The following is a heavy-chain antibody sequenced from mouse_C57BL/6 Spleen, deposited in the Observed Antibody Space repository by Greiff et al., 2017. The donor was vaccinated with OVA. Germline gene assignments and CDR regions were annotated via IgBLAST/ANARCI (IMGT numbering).Heavy chain of an antibody. CDR2: IDPSDSYT. J-gene: IGHJ2*01. V-gene: IGHV1-69*01. Sequence: VQLQQPGAELVMPGASVKLSCKASGYTFTSYWMHWVKQRPGQGLEWIGEIDPSDSYTNYNQKFKGKSTLTVDKSSSTAYMQLSSLTSEDSAVYYCARKGWEIDYWGQGTTLTVSS. D-gene: IGHD3-3*01. CDR3: ARKGWEIDY. CDR1: GYTFTSYW.